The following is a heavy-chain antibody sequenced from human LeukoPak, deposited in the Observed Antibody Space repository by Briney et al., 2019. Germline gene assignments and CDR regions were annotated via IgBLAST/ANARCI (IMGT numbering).Heavy chain of an antibody. V-gene: IGHV1-69*04. CDR1: GGTFSSYA. D-gene: IGHD5-24*01. J-gene: IGHJ4*02. Sequence: SVKVYCKASGGTFSSYAISWVRQAPGQGLEWMGRIIPILGIANYAQKFQGRVTITADKSTSTAYMELSSLRSEDTAVYYCAKVDGNGYQWEVDYWGQGTLVTVST. CDR2: IIPILGIA. CDR3: AKVDGNGYQWEVDY.